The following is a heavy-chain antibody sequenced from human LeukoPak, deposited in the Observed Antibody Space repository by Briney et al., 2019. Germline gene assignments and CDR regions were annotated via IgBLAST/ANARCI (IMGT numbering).Heavy chain of an antibody. J-gene: IGHJ4*02. CDR3: ARGVAISSSGWYDTFDY. Sequence: GGSLRLSCAASGFTFSNSAMYWVRQAPGKGLEFVSVISTNGDRTYYADSVKGRFTISRDNSKNTLYLQMGSLRADDMAVYYCARGVAISSSGWYDTFDYWGQGALVTVSS. CDR2: ISTNGDRT. V-gene: IGHV3-64*02. CDR1: GFTFSNSA. D-gene: IGHD6-19*01.